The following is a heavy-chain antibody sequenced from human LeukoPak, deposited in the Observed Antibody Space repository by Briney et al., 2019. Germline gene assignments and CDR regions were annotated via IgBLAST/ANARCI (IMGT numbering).Heavy chain of an antibody. V-gene: IGHV4-59*01. CDR2: IYYRGST. CDR1: GGSINNYY. D-gene: IGHD4-17*01. CDR3: ARGGDYGDLRYFDY. J-gene: IGHJ4*02. Sequence: SETLSLTCTLSGGSINNYYWSWIRQPPGKGLEWVGYIYYRGSTNYNPSLKSRVTFSVDTSKNQFSLKLNSVTAADTAVYYCARGGDYGDLRYFDYWGQGTLVTVSS.